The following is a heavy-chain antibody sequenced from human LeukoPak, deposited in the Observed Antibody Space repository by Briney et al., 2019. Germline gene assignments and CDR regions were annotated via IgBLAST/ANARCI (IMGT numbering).Heavy chain of an antibody. J-gene: IGHJ4*02. V-gene: IGHV4-59*08. CDR1: GGSISSYY. Sequence: PSETLSLTCTVSGGSISSYYWSWTRQPPGKELEWIGYISYSGNTDSNPSLKSRVTISVDTSKNQFSLKLSSVTAADTAVHYCARHTTHGDYNPNDYWGQGTLVTVSS. D-gene: IGHD3-16*01. CDR3: ARHTTHGDYNPNDY. CDR2: ISYSGNT.